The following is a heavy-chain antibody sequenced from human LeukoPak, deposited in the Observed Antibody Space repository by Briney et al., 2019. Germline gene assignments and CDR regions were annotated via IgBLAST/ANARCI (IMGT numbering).Heavy chain of an antibody. CDR2: INPNSGGT. Sequence: ASVKVSCKASGYTFTGYYMHWVRQAPGQGLEWMGWINPNSGGTNYAQKFQGRVTMTRDTSISTAYMELSRLRSDDTAVYYCARAGYCSGGSCHAGAFDFWGQGTMVTVSS. V-gene: IGHV1-2*02. J-gene: IGHJ3*01. CDR1: GYTFTGYY. CDR3: ARAGYCSGGSCHAGAFDF. D-gene: IGHD2-15*01.